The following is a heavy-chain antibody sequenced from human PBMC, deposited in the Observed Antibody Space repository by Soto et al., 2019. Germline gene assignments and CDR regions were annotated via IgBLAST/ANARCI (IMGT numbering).Heavy chain of an antibody. CDR3: ATMAYRSYRSVGY. Sequence: PSETLSLTCAVCGGSISTSRYFWGWIRQPPGKGLEWIGSIYYSGSTYYNPSLRTRVTISVDRSKNQFSLKVSSVTAADTAVYYCATMAYRSYRSVGYWGQGTLVAVSS. J-gene: IGHJ4*02. V-gene: IGHV4-39*01. CDR1: GGSISTSRYF. D-gene: IGHD6-6*01. CDR2: IYYSGST.